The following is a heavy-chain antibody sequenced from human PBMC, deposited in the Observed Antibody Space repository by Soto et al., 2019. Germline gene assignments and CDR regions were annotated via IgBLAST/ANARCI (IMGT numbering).Heavy chain of an antibody. V-gene: IGHV3-9*01. CDR2: ISWNSGSI. CDR3: AKDIWYCSSTSCYEGANGMDV. D-gene: IGHD2-2*01. CDR1: GFTFDDYA. J-gene: IGHJ6*02. Sequence: PGGSLRLSFAASGFTFDDYAMHGVRQAPGKGLEGVSGISWNSGSIGYADSVKGRSTISRDNAKNSLYLQMSSLRAEDTALYYCAKDIWYCSSTSCYEGANGMDVWGQGTTVTVSS.